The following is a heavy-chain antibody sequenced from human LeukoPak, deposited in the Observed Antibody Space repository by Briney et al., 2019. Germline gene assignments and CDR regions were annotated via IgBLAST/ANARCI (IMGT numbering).Heavy chain of an antibody. CDR3: ARWGDGDATNTGFGLGQYYYYYYGMDV. CDR2: IYYSGST. D-gene: IGHD3-16*01. CDR1: GGSISSYY. Sequence: PSETLSLTCTVSGGSISSYYWSWIRQPPGKGMEWNGYIYYSGSTNYNPSLKSRVTISVDTSKNQFSLKLSSVTAADTAVYYCARWGDGDATNTGFGLGQYYYYYYGMDVWGQGTTVTVSS. J-gene: IGHJ6*02. V-gene: IGHV4-59*01.